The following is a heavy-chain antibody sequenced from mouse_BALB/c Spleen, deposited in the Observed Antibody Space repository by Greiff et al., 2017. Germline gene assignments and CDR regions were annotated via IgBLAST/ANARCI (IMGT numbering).Heavy chain of an antibody. D-gene: IGHD2-10*01. J-gene: IGHJ3*01. CDR1: GFTFSSYT. CDR2: ISNGGGST. CDR3: ARHEAYYGIFAY. Sequence: EVKLVESGGGLVQPGGSLKLSCAASGFTFSSYTMSWVRQTPEKRLEWVAYISNGGGSTYYPDTVKGRFTISRDNAKNTLYLQMSSLKSEDTAMYYCARHEAYYGIFAYWGQGTLVTVSA. V-gene: IGHV5-12-2*01.